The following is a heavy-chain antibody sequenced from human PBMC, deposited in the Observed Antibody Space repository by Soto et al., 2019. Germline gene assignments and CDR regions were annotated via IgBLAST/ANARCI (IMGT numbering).Heavy chain of an antibody. CDR1: GFTFSSYA. CDR2: ISGSGGST. D-gene: IGHD3-3*01. Sequence: GGSLRLSCAASGFTFSSYAMSWVRQAPGKGLEWVSAISGSGGSTYYADSVKGRFTISRDNSKNTLYLQMNSLRAEDTAVYYCAKDGTYYDFWSGYSPPGEFDYWGQGTLVTVSS. J-gene: IGHJ4*02. V-gene: IGHV3-23*01. CDR3: AKDGTYYDFWSGYSPPGEFDY.